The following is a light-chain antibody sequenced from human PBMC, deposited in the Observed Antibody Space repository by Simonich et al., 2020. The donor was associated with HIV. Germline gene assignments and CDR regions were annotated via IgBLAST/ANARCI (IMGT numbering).Light chain of an antibody. CDR1: QSISSW. CDR3: QQYNTYLRT. J-gene: IGKJ1*01. V-gene: IGKV1-5*03. Sequence: DIQMTQSPSTLSAAVGNRVTFTCRASQSISSWLAWYQKKPGKAPKLLIYKASSLESGVPSMVSGSGSGTEFTLTISSLQPDDFATYYCQQYNTYLRTFGQGTKVEIK. CDR2: KAS.